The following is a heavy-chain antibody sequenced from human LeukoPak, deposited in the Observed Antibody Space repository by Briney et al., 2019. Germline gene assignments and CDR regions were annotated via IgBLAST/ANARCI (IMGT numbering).Heavy chain of an antibody. Sequence: SETLSLTCTVSGGSISSYYWSWIRQPAGKGLEWIGRIYTSGSTNYNPSLKSRVTMSVDTSKNQFFLKLSSVTAADTAVYYCARVTIAVAGTYAFDIWGQGTMVTVSS. D-gene: IGHD6-19*01. CDR1: GGSISSYY. V-gene: IGHV4-4*07. CDR2: IYTSGST. J-gene: IGHJ3*02. CDR3: ARVTIAVAGTYAFDI.